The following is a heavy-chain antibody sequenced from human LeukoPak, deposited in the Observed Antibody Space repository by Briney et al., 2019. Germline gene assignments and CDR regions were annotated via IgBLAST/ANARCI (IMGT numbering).Heavy chain of an antibody. D-gene: IGHD1-1*01. V-gene: IGHV4-39*01. CDR3: ARRQFNYRSDY. Sequence: PSETLSLTCAVSGGSISSSNYYWAWIRQPPGKGLQWIASIYYTGSTYYNPSLESRVSISVDTSKNQFSLRLSSVTAADTAVYFCARRQFNYRSDYWGRGTLVAV. CDR2: IYYTGST. J-gene: IGHJ4*02. CDR1: GGSISSSNYY.